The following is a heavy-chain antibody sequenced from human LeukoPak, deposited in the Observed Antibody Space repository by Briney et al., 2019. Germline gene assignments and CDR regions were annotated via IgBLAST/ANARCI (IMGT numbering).Heavy chain of an antibody. V-gene: IGHV3-23*01. CDR3: VREGPRGLAFDI. CDR1: GFTLRSHD. D-gene: IGHD3/OR15-3a*01. Sequence: GGSLRLSCAASGFTLRSHDMSWVRQAPGKGLEWVSGISASGGSTFYADSVKGRFTISRDNSKNTLYLQMNGLRVEDTAVYYCVREGPRGLAFDIWGQGTMVTVS. J-gene: IGHJ3*02. CDR2: ISASGGST.